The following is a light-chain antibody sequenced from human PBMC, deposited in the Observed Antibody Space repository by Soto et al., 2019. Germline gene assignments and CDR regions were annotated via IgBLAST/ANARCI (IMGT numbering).Light chain of an antibody. J-gene: IGLJ3*02. Sequence: QSALTQPASVSGSPGQSIAISCTGTSSDVGGYTYVSWYQQHPGKAPKLIIYEVTNRPSGVSNRFSGSKSGNTASLTISGLQAEDEADYYCTSYTSNTPRKVFGGGTKLTVL. CDR3: TSYTSNTPRKV. CDR1: SSDVGGYTY. CDR2: EVT. V-gene: IGLV2-14*01.